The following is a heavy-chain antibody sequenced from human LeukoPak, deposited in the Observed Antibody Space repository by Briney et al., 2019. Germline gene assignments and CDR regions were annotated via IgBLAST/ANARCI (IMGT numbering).Heavy chain of an antibody. CDR3: AREELGYDYVWGSYRLDY. CDR1: GYTFTSYG. D-gene: IGHD3-16*02. V-gene: IGHV1-18*01. CDR2: ISAYNGKT. Sequence: ASVKLSCKASGYTFTSYGISWVRQAPGQGLEWMGWISAYNGKTNYAQKLQGRVTMTTDTSTSTAYMELRSLGSDDTGVYYCAREELGYDYVWGSYRLDYWGQGTLVTVSS. J-gene: IGHJ4*02.